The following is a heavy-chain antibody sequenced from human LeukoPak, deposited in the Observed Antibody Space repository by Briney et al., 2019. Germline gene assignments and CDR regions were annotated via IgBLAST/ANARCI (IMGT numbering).Heavy chain of an antibody. Sequence: GGSLRLSCAASGFTFSSYGMSWVRQAPGKGLEWVSAVSGSGGSTYYADSVKGRFTISRDNSKNTLYLQMNSLRAEDTAVYYCATLGNSSGFWFDYWGQGTLVTVSS. CDR1: GFTFSSYG. V-gene: IGHV3-23*01. D-gene: IGHD6-19*01. CDR2: VSGSGGST. CDR3: ATLGNSSGFWFDY. J-gene: IGHJ4*02.